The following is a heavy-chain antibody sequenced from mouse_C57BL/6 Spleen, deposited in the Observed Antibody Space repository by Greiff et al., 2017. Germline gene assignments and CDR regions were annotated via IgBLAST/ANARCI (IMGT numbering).Heavy chain of an antibody. CDR1: GYAFSSSW. V-gene: IGHV1-82*01. CDR2: IYPGDGDT. Sequence: QVQLQQSGPELVKPGASVKISCKASGYAFSSSWMNWVKQRPGKGLEWIGRIYPGDGDTNYNGKFKGKATLTADKSSSTAYMQLSSLTSEDSAVXFCAKGSSGEGDYWGQGTTLTVSS. CDR3: AKGSSGEGDY. D-gene: IGHD3-2*02. J-gene: IGHJ2*01.